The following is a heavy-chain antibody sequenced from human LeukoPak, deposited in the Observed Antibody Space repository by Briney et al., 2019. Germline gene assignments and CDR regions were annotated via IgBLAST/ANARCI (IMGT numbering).Heavy chain of an antibody. CDR3: ARGRGITGTTTMYYFDY. CDR1: GGSFSGYY. Sequence: SSETLSLTCAVYGGSFSGYYWSWIRQPPGKGLEWIGEINHSGSTNYNPSLKSRVTISVDTSKNQFSLKLSSVTAADTAVYYCARGRGITGTTTMYYFDYWGQGTLVTVSS. J-gene: IGHJ4*02. D-gene: IGHD1-20*01. V-gene: IGHV4-34*01. CDR2: INHSGST.